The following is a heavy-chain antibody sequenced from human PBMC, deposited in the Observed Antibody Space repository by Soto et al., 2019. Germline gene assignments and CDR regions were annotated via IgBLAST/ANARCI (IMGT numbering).Heavy chain of an antibody. CDR2: IYYSGST. D-gene: IGHD6-13*01. CDR1: GGSISSGGYY. Sequence: QVQLQESGPGLVKPSQTLSLTCTVSGGSISSGGYYWSWIRQHPGKGLEWIGYIYYSGSTYYNPSLTSRVTISVDTSKNQFSLKLSSVTAADTAVYYCARDGGLIAGSPRLFFDYWGQGTLVTVSS. J-gene: IGHJ4*02. V-gene: IGHV4-31*03. CDR3: ARDGGLIAGSPRLFFDY.